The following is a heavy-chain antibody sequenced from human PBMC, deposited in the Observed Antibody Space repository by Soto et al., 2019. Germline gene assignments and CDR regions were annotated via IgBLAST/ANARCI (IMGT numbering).Heavy chain of an antibody. D-gene: IGHD3-10*01. Sequence: SDTLSLTCAAYGGSFSGYYWSWIRQPPGKWLEWIGEINHSGSTNYNPSLKSRVTISVDTSKNQFSLKLSSVTAADTAVYYCARGWYYYGSGSPTEYNDDYCGQVXLVTVSS. CDR2: INHSGST. V-gene: IGHV4-34*01. J-gene: IGHJ4*02. CDR1: GGSFSGYY. CDR3: ARGWYYYGSGSPTEYNDDY.